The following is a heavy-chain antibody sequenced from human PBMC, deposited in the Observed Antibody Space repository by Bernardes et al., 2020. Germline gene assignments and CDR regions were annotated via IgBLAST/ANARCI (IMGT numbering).Heavy chain of an antibody. V-gene: IGHV1-2*06. CDR3: ARALPGGGGDCPGDY. CDR1: GYTFTGYY. CDR2: INPNSGGT. J-gene: IGHJ4*02. Sequence: ASVKVSCKASGYTFTGYYMHWVRQAPGQGLEWMGRINPNSGGTNYAQKFQGRVTMTRDTSISTAYMELSRLRSDDTAVYYCARALPGGGGDCPGDYWGQGTLVTVSS. D-gene: IGHD2-21*01.